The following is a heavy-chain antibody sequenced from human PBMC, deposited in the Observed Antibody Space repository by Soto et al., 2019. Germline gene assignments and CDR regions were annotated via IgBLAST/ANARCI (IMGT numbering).Heavy chain of an antibody. D-gene: IGHD2-8*01. CDR3: ARLRPGYCSNGVCFTPDY. J-gene: IGHJ4*02. CDR1: GFTFRSFG. V-gene: IGHV3-30*03. Sequence: QVQLVESGGGVVQPGGSLRLSCAASGFTFRSFGMHWVRQAPGKGLEWVAVISYDGKNKYYADFVKGRFTISRDNSKNTLFLQVNSLRAEDTARYFCARLRPGYCSNGVCFTPDYWGQGTLVTVSS. CDR2: ISYDGKNK.